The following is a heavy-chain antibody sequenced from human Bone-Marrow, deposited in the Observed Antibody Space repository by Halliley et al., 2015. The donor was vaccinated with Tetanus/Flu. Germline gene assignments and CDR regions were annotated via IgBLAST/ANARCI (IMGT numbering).Heavy chain of an antibody. CDR2: IYYDEKT. CDR3: ARDKDYGGRLDH. D-gene: IGHD1-26*01. CDR1: GGSISTYY. Sequence: TLSLTCTVSGGSISTYYWSWIRRPPGKGLEWIGYIYYDEKTKYNPSLESRVAISIDTSKNQFFLNLKSITAADTAVYYCARDKDYGGRLDHWGRGTLVTVST. V-gene: IGHV4-59*01. J-gene: IGHJ4*02.